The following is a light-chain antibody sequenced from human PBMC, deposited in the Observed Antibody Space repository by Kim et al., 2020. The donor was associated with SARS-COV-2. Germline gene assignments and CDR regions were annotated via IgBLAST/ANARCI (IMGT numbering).Light chain of an antibody. Sequence: SITISCTGTSSDVGSYNLVPWYQQHPGKAPKLMIYEVSKRPSGVSNRFSGSKSGNTASLTISGLQAEDEADYYCCSYAGSSTFYVFGTGTKVTVL. V-gene: IGLV2-23*02. CDR3: CSYAGSSTFYV. CDR2: EVS. CDR1: SSDVGSYNL. J-gene: IGLJ1*01.